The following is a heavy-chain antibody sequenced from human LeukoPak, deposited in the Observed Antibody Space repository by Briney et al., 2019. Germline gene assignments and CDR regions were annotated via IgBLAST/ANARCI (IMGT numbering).Heavy chain of an antibody. J-gene: IGHJ4*02. CDR3: AREVGYSGLLDY. CDR1: GGSISSGGYY. Sequence: SETLSLTCTVSGGSISSGGYYWSWIRQHPGKGLEWIGYIYYSGSTYYNPSLKSRVTISVDTSKNQFSLKLSSVTAADTAVYYCAREVGYSGLLDYWGQGTLVTVSS. CDR2: IYYSGST. D-gene: IGHD5-12*01. V-gene: IGHV4-31*03.